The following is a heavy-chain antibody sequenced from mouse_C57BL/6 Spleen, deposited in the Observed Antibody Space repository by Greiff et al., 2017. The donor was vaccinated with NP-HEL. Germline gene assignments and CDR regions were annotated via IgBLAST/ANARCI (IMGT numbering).Heavy chain of an antibody. J-gene: IGHJ2*01. V-gene: IGHV1-85*01. CDR1: GYTFTSYD. CDR3: AREEGLAQAFPYYFDY. Sequence: QVQLQQSGPELVKPGASVKLSCKASGYTFTSYDINWVKQRPGQGLEWIGWIYPRDGSTKYNEKFKGKATLTVDTSSSTAYMELHSLTSEDSAVYFCAREEGLAQAFPYYFDYWGQGTTLTVSS. CDR2: IYPRDGST. D-gene: IGHD3-2*02.